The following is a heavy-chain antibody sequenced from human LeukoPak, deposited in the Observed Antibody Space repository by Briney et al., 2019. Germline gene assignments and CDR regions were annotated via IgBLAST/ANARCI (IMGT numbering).Heavy chain of an antibody. CDR1: GFTFSSYG. Sequence: GGSLRLSCAASGFTFSSYGMHWVRQAPGKGLEWVAVISYDGSNKYYADSVKGRFTISRDNSKNTLYLQMNSLRAEDTAVYYCAKVRWLQLLEGFDYWGQGTLVTVSS. CDR2: ISYDGSNK. CDR3: AKVRWLQLLEGFDY. J-gene: IGHJ4*02. D-gene: IGHD5-24*01. V-gene: IGHV3-30*18.